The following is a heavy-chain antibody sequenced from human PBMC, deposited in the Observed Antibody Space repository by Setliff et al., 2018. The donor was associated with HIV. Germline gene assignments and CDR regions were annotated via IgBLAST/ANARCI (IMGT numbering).Heavy chain of an antibody. D-gene: IGHD3-10*01. CDR3: ARASAERSAVRGLAIAFDI. V-gene: IGHV4-28*03. Sequence: SETLSLTCAVSGDSVSSSNWWNWVRQPPGKGLEWIGYIYYSGSTNYSPSFKSRVTMSVDTPKNQFSLKLSSVTAADTAVYYCARASAERSAVRGLAIAFDIWGQGTMVTVSS. J-gene: IGHJ3*02. CDR1: GDSVSSSNW. CDR2: IYYSGST.